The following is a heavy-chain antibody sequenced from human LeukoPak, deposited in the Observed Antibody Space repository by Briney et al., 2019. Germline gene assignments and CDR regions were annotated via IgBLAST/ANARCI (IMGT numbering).Heavy chain of an antibody. CDR3: ARDQFGGSSWYEGY. D-gene: IGHD6-13*01. CDR2: ISSSSYI. V-gene: IGHV3-21*01. Sequence: KSGGSLRLSCAASGFTFSSYSMNWVRQAPGKGLEWVSSISSSSYIYYADSVKGRFTISRDNAKNSLYLQMNSLRAEDTAVYYCARDQFGGSSWYEGYWGQGTLVTVSS. J-gene: IGHJ4*02. CDR1: GFTFSSYS.